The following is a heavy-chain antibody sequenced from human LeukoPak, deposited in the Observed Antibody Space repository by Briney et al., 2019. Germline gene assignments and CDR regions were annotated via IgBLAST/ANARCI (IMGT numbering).Heavy chain of an antibody. CDR2: ICGHGISI. Sequence: GGSLRLSCEASGFTFSNYAMSWVRQAPGKGLEWVSGICGHGISIYYADSVKGRFTISRDNSKNTLYLQTNSLRAEDTAVYYCAKFLKGYCSGGSCYFDYWGQGTLVTVSS. V-gene: IGHV3-23*01. CDR3: AKFLKGYCSGGSCYFDY. J-gene: IGHJ4*02. CDR1: GFTFSNYA. D-gene: IGHD2-15*01.